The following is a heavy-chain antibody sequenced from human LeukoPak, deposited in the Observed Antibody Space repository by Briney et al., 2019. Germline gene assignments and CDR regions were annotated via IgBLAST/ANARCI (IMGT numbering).Heavy chain of an antibody. J-gene: IGHJ4*02. V-gene: IGHV3-53*01. Sequence: GGSLRLSCTVSGFTVSSNSMSWVRQSPGKELEWVSFIYSDNTHYSDSVKGRFTISRDNSKNTLYLQMNSLRAEDTAVYYCARRAGAYSHPYDYWGQGTLVTVSS. CDR3: ARRAGAYSHPYDY. CDR1: GFTVSSNS. CDR2: IYSDNT. D-gene: IGHD4/OR15-4a*01.